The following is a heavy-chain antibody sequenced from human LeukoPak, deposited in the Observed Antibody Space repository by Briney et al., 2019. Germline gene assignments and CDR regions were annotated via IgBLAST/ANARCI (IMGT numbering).Heavy chain of an antibody. Sequence: SQTLSLTCAISGDSVSTNSAAWNWIRQSPSRGLEWLGRTYYRSKWYNDYAVSVKGRIAINPDTSKNQFSLQLNSVTPEDTAVYYCARDMGVFSKWSKYDSWGQGTLVTVSS. CDR3: ARDMGVFSKWSKYDS. J-gene: IGHJ4*02. CDR1: GDSVSTNSAA. V-gene: IGHV6-1*01. CDR2: TYYRSKWYN. D-gene: IGHD2-15*01.